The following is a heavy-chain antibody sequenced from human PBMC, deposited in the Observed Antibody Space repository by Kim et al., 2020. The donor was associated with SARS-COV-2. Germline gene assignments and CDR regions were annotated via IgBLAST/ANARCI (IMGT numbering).Heavy chain of an antibody. Sequence: SETLSLTCTVSGGSISSSSYFWGWIRQPPGKGLEWIGSIHYSGSIYYNPSLKSRVTISVDTSKNHFSLKLSSVTAADTAVYYCARLLWEATIERRFDPWGQGTLVAVSS. J-gene: IGHJ5*02. CDR2: IHYSGSI. CDR1: GGSISSSSYF. CDR3: ARLLWEATIERRFDP. V-gene: IGHV4-39*02. D-gene: IGHD1-26*01.